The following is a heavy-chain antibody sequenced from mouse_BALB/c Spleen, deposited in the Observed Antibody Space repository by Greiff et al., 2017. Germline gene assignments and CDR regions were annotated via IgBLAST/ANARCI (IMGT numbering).Heavy chain of an antibody. J-gene: IGHJ4*01. Sequence: EVQGVESGGGLVKPGGTLKLSCAASGFTFSDYYMYWVRQTPEKRLEWVATISDGGSYTYYPDSVKGRFTISRDNAKNNLYLQMSSLKSEDTAMYYCARDRDGYDAMDYWGQGTSVTVSS. CDR2: ISDGGSYT. V-gene: IGHV5-4*02. CDR3: ARDRDGYDAMDY. CDR1: GFTFSDYY. D-gene: IGHD1-2*01.